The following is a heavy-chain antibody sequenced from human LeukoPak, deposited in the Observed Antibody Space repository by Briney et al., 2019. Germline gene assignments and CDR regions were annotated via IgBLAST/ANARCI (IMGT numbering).Heavy chain of an antibody. D-gene: IGHD6-13*01. Sequence: PGGSLRLSCAASGFTFSRYWMSWVRQAPGKGLEWVSAISGSGGSTYYADSVKGRFTISRDNSKNTLYLQMNSLRAEDTAVYYCAKSPGAAAGIDYWGQGTLVTVSS. CDR2: ISGSGGST. V-gene: IGHV3-23*01. CDR1: GFTFSRYW. CDR3: AKSPGAAAGIDY. J-gene: IGHJ4*02.